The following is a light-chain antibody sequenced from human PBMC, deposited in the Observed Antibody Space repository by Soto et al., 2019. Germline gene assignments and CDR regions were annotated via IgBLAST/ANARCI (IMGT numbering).Light chain of an antibody. V-gene: IGLV2-23*02. CDR2: EVT. CDR1: SSDVGSYDL. J-gene: IGLJ1*01. Sequence: QSALTQPASVSGSPVQSIAISCTCTSSDVGSYDLVSWYQQHPGKAPKLMIYEVTKRPSGVSSRFSGSKSGNTASLTISGLQAEDDADYYCCSSAGGGTYVFGTGTKVTVL. CDR3: CSSAGGGTYV.